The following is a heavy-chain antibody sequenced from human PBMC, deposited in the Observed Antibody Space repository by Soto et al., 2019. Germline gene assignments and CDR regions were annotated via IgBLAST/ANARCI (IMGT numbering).Heavy chain of an antibody. Sequence: QVQLVQSGAEVKKPGASVKVSCKASGYTFTGYYMHWVRQAPGQGLEWMGWINPNSGDTNYAQKFQGWVTMTRDTSISTAYMELSRLRSDDTAVYYCALTRTKANWFDPWGQGTLVTVSS. V-gene: IGHV1-2*04. CDR3: ALTRTKANWFDP. CDR1: GYTFTGYY. CDR2: INPNSGDT. D-gene: IGHD3-16*01. J-gene: IGHJ5*02.